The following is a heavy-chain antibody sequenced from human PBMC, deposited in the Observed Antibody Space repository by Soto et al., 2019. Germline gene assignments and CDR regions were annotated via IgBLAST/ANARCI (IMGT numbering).Heavy chain of an antibody. V-gene: IGHV6-1*01. CDR3: ARGLEYSSSRYYYYGMDV. Sequence: PSQTLSLTCAISGDSVSSNSAAWNWIRQSPSRGLEWLGRTYYRSKWYNDYAVSVKSRITINPGTSKNQFSLQLNSVTPEDTAVYYCARGLEYSSSRYYYYGMDVWGQGTTVTGSS. D-gene: IGHD6-6*01. CDR1: GDSVSSNSAA. J-gene: IGHJ6*02. CDR2: TYYRSKWYN.